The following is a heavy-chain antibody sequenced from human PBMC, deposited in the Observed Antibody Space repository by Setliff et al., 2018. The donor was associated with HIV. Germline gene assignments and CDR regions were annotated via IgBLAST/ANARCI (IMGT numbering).Heavy chain of an antibody. V-gene: IGHV1-18*04. J-gene: IGHJ3*02. Sequence: ASVKVSCKSSGYTFTDYFIHWVRQAPGQGLEWMGWISPDNGNTRISQKLQGRVTMTTETSTSTAYMELRSLRTDDTAVYYCARHDGLRSVHGAFDIWGQGTMVTVSS. D-gene: IGHD4-17*01. CDR2: ISPDNGNT. CDR1: GYTFTDYF. CDR3: ARHDGLRSVHGAFDI.